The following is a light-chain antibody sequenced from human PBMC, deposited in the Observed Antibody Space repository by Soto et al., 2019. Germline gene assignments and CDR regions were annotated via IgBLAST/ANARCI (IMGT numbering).Light chain of an antibody. J-gene: IGLJ1*01. CDR1: SSNIGSKT. Sequence: QSVLTQPPSASGTPGQRVTSSCSGSSSNIGSKTVNWYQQLPGTVPKLLIYNSYQRPSGVPDRFSGSKSGTSASLAISGLQSEDEADYNCAAWDASLNGYVFGAGTKVTVL. CDR3: AAWDASLNGYV. V-gene: IGLV1-44*01. CDR2: NSY.